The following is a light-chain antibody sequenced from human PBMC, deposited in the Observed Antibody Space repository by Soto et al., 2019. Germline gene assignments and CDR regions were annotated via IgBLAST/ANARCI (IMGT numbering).Light chain of an antibody. CDR1: SSNIGAGYA. V-gene: IGLV1-40*01. Sequence: QSVLTQPPSVSGASGQRVTISCTGSSSNIGAGYAVHWYQQRPGTAPKLLISGNSYRPSGVPDRFSGSKSGTSASLAITGLQAEDEADYYCQSYDSSLSGYVVFGGGTKLTVL. CDR3: QSYDSSLSGYVV. J-gene: IGLJ2*01. CDR2: GNS.